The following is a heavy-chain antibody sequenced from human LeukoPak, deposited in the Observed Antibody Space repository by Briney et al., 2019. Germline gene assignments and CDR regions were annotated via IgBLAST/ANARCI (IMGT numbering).Heavy chain of an antibody. CDR3: ARVEPSFDY. J-gene: IGHJ4*02. D-gene: IGHD1-26*01. CDR1: GGFFTIYY. CDR2: VNHSGSS. Sequence: SETLSLTCAVYGGFFTIYYWSWIRQPPGKGLEWIGEVNHSGSSNYNPSLKSRVTISVDTSKKQFSLKLTSVTAADTAVYYCARVEPSFDYWGQGTPVTVSS. V-gene: IGHV4-34*01.